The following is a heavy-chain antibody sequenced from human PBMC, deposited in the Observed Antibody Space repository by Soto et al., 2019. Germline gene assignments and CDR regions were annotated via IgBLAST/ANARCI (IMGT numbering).Heavy chain of an antibody. CDR1: GYTFTSYD. J-gene: IGHJ6*03. D-gene: IGHD5-12*01. CDR3: AREFLYGGFGLGGYYYCYMDV. CDR2: MNPNSGNT. V-gene: IGHV1-8*01. Sequence: ASVKVSCKASGYTFTSYDINWVRQATGQGLEWMGWMNPNSGNTGYAQKFQGRVTMTRNTSISTAYMELSSLRSEDTAVYYCAREFLYGGFGLGGYYYCYMDVWGKGTTVTVSS.